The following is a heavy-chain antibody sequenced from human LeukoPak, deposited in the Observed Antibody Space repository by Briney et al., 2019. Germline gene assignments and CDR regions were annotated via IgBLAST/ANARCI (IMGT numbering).Heavy chain of an antibody. Sequence: PGGSLRLSCAASGFTFSSYGMHWVRQAPGKGLEWVAVIWYDGSNKYYTDSVKGRFTISRDNSKNTLFLQMNSLRAEDTAVYYCAREGYYYDSSGYSQPVDYWGQGTLVTVSS. CDR2: IWYDGSNK. CDR3: AREGYYYDSSGYSQPVDY. D-gene: IGHD3-22*01. V-gene: IGHV3-33*01. J-gene: IGHJ4*02. CDR1: GFTFSSYG.